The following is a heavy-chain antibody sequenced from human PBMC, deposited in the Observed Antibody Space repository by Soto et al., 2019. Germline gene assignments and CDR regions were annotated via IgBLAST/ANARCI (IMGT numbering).Heavy chain of an antibody. CDR3: AKSWEGWPIYYYFCMYV. CDR2: ISNNGGST. J-gene: IGHJ6*02. V-gene: IGHV3-23*01. CDR1: GFSFSTYA. Sequence: EVQLLESGGGLVQPGGSLRLSCAASGFSFSTYAMNWVRQAPGKGLEWVSGISNNGGSTYYADSVKGRLTISRDNSKNTLFLQMSTLRAEDTAVYYCAKSWEGWPIYYYFCMYVWGQGTTVTVSS. D-gene: IGHD1-26*01.